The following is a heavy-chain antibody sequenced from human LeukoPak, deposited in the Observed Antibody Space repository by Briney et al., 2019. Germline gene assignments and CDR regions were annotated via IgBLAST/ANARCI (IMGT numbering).Heavy chain of an antibody. V-gene: IGHV4-34*01. CDR3: ARKGGGQLVNTRRWFDP. Sequence: SETLSLTCGVYGGSYSDYYWSWIRQPPGKGLEWIGEINHSGLTNYNPSLKSRVTISLDTSKNQFSLKLSSVTAADTAMYYCARKGGGQLVNTRRWFDPWGQGTLVTVSS. D-gene: IGHD6-13*01. J-gene: IGHJ5*02. CDR1: GGSYSDYY. CDR2: INHSGLT.